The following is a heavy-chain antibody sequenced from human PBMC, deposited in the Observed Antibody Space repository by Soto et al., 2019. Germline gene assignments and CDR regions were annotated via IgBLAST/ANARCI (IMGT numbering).Heavy chain of an antibody. V-gene: IGHV3-74*01. J-gene: IGHJ4*02. CDR3: AKDGRTPGHPFDY. CDR2: INSDALTT. D-gene: IGHD1-26*01. CDR1: GFPFADFW. Sequence: PXVSMRLSCAASGFPFADFWMHWVRQVPGKGMVWVSRINSDALTTSYADSVKGRFTISRDNARGTLYLQMNSLTADDTAVYYCAKDGRTPGHPFDYWGQRTRVTVAS.